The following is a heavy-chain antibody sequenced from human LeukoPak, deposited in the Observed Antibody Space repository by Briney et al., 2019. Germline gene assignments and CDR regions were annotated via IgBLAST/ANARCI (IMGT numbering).Heavy chain of an antibody. CDR3: VGGDY. V-gene: IGHV3-7*01. Sequence: GGSLRLSCAASGFTFSRYWMSWVRQAPGKGLECVANIKQDGSEKYYVDSVKGRFTISRDNTKNSLYLQMNSLRAEDTAVYYCVGGDYWGQGTLVTVSS. J-gene: IGHJ4*02. CDR2: IKQDGSEK. CDR1: GFTFSRYW.